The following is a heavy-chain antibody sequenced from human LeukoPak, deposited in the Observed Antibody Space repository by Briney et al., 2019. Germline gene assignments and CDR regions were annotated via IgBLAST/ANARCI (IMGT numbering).Heavy chain of an antibody. V-gene: IGHV3-23*01. CDR1: GFTFSSYP. CDR2: ISGGGGRT. CDR3: AKDLVEGFRGVIITGDY. D-gene: IGHD3-10*01. Sequence: GGSLRLSCPASGFTFSSYPMSWVRQAPGKGLEWVSPISGGGGRTYYADYVKGRFTISTENSKNTLYLQMNSLRAEDTAVYYCAKDLVEGFRGVIITGDYWGQGTLVTVSS. J-gene: IGHJ4*02.